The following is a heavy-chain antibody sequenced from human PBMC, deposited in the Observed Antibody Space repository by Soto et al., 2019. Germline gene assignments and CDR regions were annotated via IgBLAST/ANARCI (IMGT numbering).Heavy chain of an antibody. D-gene: IGHD3-10*01. Sequence: GASVKVSCKASGYTFTSYGISWVRQAPGQGLEWMGWISAYNGNTNYAQKHQGRVTMTTDTSTSTAYMELRSLRSDDTAVYYCARDLDGGFGELPFDYWGQGTLVTVSS. J-gene: IGHJ4*02. V-gene: IGHV1-18*01. CDR1: GYTFTSYG. CDR3: ARDLDGGFGELPFDY. CDR2: ISAYNGNT.